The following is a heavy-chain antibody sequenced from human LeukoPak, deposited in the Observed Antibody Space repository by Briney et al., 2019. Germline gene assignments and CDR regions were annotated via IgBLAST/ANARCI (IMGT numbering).Heavy chain of an antibody. CDR3: ARYYGSGFLKWFDP. D-gene: IGHD3-10*01. CDR2: IYYSGST. J-gene: IGHJ5*02. CDR1: GGSISSYY. V-gene: IGHV4-59*01. Sequence: KPSETLSLTCTVSGGSISSYYWSWIRQPPGKGLEWIGYIYYSGSTNYNHSLKSRVTVSVDTSKNQFSLKLSSVTAADTAVYYCARYYGSGFLKWFDPWGQGTLVTVSS.